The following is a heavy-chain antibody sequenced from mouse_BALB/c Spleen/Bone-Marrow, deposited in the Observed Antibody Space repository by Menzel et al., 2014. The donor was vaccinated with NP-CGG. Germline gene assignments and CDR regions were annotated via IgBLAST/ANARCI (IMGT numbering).Heavy chain of an antibody. CDR3: ARGRAMGFAY. CDR2: ISYNGST. CDR1: GDSISSGY. V-gene: IGHV3-8*02. D-gene: IGHD1-1*02. Sequence: EVKLMESGPSLVKPSQTLSLTCSVTGDSISSGYWNWIRKFPGNKLEYMGYISYNGSTYYNPSLKSRISITRDTSKNQYYLQLNSVTTKDTATYYCARGRAMGFAYWGQETLVTVSA. J-gene: IGHJ3*01.